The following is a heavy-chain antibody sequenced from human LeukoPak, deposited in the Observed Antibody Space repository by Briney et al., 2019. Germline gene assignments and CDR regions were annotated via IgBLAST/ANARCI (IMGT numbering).Heavy chain of an antibody. Sequence: SETLSLTCTVSGGSISSYYWSWIRQPPGKGLEWIGYIYYSGSTNYNPSLKGRVTISVETSKNQFSLKLSSVTAADTAVYYCARGYCSSTSCYLYGLFDYWGQGTLVTVSS. V-gene: IGHV4-59*01. CDR3: ARGYCSSTSCYLYGLFDY. CDR2: IYYSGST. CDR1: GGSISSYY. D-gene: IGHD2-2*01. J-gene: IGHJ4*02.